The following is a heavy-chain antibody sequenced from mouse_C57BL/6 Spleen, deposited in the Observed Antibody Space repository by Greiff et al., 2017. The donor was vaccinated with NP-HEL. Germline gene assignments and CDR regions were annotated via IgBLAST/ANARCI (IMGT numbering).Heavy chain of an antibody. D-gene: IGHD2-2*01. CDR2: INPSNGGT. CDR1: GYTFTSYW. CDR3: ARERPYGYPYYYAMDY. V-gene: IGHV1-53*01. Sequence: QVQLQQPGTELVKPGASVKLSCKASGYTFTSYWMHWVKQRPGQGLEWIGNINPSNGGTNYNEKFKSKATLTVDKSSSTAYMQLSSLTSEDSAVYYCARERPYGYPYYYAMDYWGQGTSVTVSS. J-gene: IGHJ4*01.